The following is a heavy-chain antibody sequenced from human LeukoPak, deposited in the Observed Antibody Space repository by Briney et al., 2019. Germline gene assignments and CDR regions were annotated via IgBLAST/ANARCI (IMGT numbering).Heavy chain of an antibody. CDR2: ISGSGANT. CDR3: ARAYDFWSGYRAYYFDY. V-gene: IGHV3-23*01. J-gene: IGHJ4*02. D-gene: IGHD3-3*01. Sequence: GGSLRLSCAASGFTFSTYAMSWVRQAPGKGLEWVSTISGSGANTYYADSVRGRFTISRDNSKNTLYLHMNSLRAEDTAVYYCARAYDFWSGYRAYYFDYWGQGTLVTVSS. CDR1: GFTFSTYA.